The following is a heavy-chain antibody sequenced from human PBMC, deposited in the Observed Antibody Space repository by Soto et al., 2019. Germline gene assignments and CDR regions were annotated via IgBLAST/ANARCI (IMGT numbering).Heavy chain of an antibody. CDR2: IYYSGST. V-gene: IGHV4-39*01. Sequence: QLQLQESGPGLVKPSETLSLTCTVSGGSISSSSYYWGWIRQPPGKGLEWIGSIYYSGSTYYNPSLKSRVTISVDTSKNQFSLKLSSVTAADTAVYYCARRGETYYYDSSGYENWFDPWGQGTLVTVSS. J-gene: IGHJ5*02. CDR3: ARRGETYYYDSSGYENWFDP. D-gene: IGHD3-22*01. CDR1: GGSISSSSYY.